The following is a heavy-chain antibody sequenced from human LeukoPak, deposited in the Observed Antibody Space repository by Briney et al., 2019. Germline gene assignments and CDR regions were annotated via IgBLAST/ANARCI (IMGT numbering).Heavy chain of an antibody. J-gene: IGHJ4*02. CDR3: ERPPLKSRGVMRGKPFDY. Sequence: GASVKVSCKASGYTFTSYGISWVRQAPGQGLEWMGWMNPNSGNTGYAQKFQGRVTMTRNTYISKDYMELRSLRVEDRAGYYCERPPLKSRGVMRGKPFDYWGQGTLVTVSS. V-gene: IGHV1-8*02. CDR1: GYTFTSYG. CDR2: MNPNSGNT. D-gene: IGHD3-10*01.